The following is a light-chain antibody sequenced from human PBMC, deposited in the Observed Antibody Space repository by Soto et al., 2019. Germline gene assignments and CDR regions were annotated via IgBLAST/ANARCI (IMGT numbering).Light chain of an antibody. CDR1: QSINTY. V-gene: IGKV3-11*01. CDR2: DAA. Sequence: EIVFIQSPATMSLSPGENATLSCRASQSINTYLGWYQQKPGQAPRLLIYDAANRATGVPARFSGSGSGTDFTLTISRMEPEDLAVYDCQPYGGSHRTVGKGTTVEIK. CDR3: QPYGGSHRT. J-gene: IGKJ1*01.